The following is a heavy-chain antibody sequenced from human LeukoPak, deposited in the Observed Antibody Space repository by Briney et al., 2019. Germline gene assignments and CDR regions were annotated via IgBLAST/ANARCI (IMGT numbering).Heavy chain of an antibody. Sequence: ASVKVSCKVSGYTLTELSMHWVRQAPGKGLEWMGGFDPEDGETIYAQKFQGRVTMTEDTSTDTAYMELSSLRSEDTAVYYCATPPYYDFWSGYYVYFQHWGQGTLVTVSS. V-gene: IGHV1-24*01. CDR1: GYTLTELS. CDR2: FDPEDGET. J-gene: IGHJ1*01. D-gene: IGHD3-3*01. CDR3: ATPPYYDFWSGYYVYFQH.